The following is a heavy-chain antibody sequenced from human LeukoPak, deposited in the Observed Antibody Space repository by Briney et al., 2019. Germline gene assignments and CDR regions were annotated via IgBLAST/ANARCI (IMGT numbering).Heavy chain of an antibody. CDR3: ARDLGLRGST. V-gene: IGHV3-74*01. Sequence: GGALRLSCEASGLTFSNSWMHWVRQIPGKGLVWVSRMYGDMRDISYADSVKGRFTISRDNAKNTVYLQMNSLRGEDTAVYYCARDLGLRGSTWGQGTLVTVSS. CDR2: MYGDMRDI. D-gene: IGHD5-12*01. CDR1: GLTFSNSW. J-gene: IGHJ5*02.